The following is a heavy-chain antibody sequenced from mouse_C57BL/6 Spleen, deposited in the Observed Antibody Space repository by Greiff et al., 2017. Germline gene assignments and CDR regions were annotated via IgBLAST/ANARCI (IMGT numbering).Heavy chain of an antibody. Sequence: QVQLQQSGAELVKPGASVKISCKASGYAFSSYWMNWVKQRPGKGLEWIGQIYPGDGDTNYNGKFKGKATLTADKSSSTAYMQLSSLTSEDSAVYFCARKDLLRQYYFDYWGQGTTLTVSS. CDR3: ARKDLLRQYYFDY. V-gene: IGHV1-80*01. CDR1: GYAFSSYW. CDR2: IYPGDGDT. D-gene: IGHD1-1*01. J-gene: IGHJ2*01.